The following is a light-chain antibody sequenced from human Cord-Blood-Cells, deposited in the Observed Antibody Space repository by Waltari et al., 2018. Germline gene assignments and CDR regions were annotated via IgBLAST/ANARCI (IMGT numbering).Light chain of an antibody. J-gene: IGKJ2*01. Sequence: MLLPQSPATLSFSPGVRAPFSCSARQSVSSYLAWYQQKPGQAPRLLIYDASNRATGIPARFSGSGSGTDFTLTISSLEPEDFAVYYCQQRSNWPPMYTSGQGTKLEIK. CDR2: DAS. CDR1: QSVSSY. V-gene: IGKV3-11*01. CDR3: QQRSNWPPMYT.